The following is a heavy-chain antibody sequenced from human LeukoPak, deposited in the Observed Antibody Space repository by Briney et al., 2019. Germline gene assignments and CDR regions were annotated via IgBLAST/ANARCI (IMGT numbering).Heavy chain of an antibody. D-gene: IGHD3-10*01. CDR2: IYYSGST. CDR1: GGSINNYY. CDR3: ATDNSYGSGSYYT. V-gene: IGHV4-59*01. J-gene: IGHJ4*02. Sequence: TPSETLSLTCTVSGGSINNYYWSWIRQPPGKGLEWIGYIYYSGSTNYNPSLKSRVTISVDTSKNQFSLKLSSVTAADTAVYYCATDNSYGSGSYYTWGQGTLVTVSS.